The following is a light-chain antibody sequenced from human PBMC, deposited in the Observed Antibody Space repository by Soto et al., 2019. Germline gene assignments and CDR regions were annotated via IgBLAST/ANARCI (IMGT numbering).Light chain of an antibody. CDR2: GAS. CDR3: QHYGSSPPYT. Sequence: EIVLTQSPGTLSLSPGERATLSCRASQSVSSSYLAWYQQKPGQATRLLIYGASSRATGIPDRFSGSGSGTVFTLTISRLEAEDFAVYYCQHYGSSPPYTFGQGTKMEIK. V-gene: IGKV3-20*01. J-gene: IGKJ2*01. CDR1: QSVSSSY.